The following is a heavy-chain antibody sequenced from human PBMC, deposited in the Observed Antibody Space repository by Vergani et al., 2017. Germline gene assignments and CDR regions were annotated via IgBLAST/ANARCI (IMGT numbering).Heavy chain of an antibody. CDR3: ATPSHYYDSSGFFY. V-gene: IGHV3-23*01. D-gene: IGHD3-22*01. Sequence: EVQLLESGGGLVQPGGSLRLSCAASGFTFSSYAMSWVRQAPGKGLEWVSAISGSGGSTYYADSVKGRFTLSRDNSKNTLYLQMNSLRAEDTAVYYCATPSHYYDSSGFFYRGQGTLVTVSS. J-gene: IGHJ4*02. CDR1: GFTFSSYA. CDR2: ISGSGGST.